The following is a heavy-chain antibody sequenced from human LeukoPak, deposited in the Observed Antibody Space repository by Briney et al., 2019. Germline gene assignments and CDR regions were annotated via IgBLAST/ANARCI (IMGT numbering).Heavy chain of an antibody. CDR3: ARGIRRTYYYYGMDV. V-gene: IGHV1-2*02. D-gene: IGHD3-10*01. CDR1: VYTFTNYY. J-gene: IGHJ6*02. CDR2: MSAKSGVT. Sequence: ASVTVSFTSSVYTFTNYYVHWVRQAPGQGPEWMGWMSAKSGVTDYAQKYQGRVTLTRDTSISTTYMELSRLTSDDTAVYYCARGIRRTYYYYGMDVWGQGTTVIVSS.